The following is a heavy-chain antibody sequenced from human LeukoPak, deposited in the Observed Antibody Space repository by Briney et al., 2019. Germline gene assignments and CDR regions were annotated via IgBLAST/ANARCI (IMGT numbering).Heavy chain of an antibody. Sequence: SETLSLTCTVSGGSISSYYWSWIRQPPGKGLEWIGEINHSGSTNYNPSLKSRVTISVDTSKNQFSLKLSSVTAADTAVYYCARAYYGMDVWGQGTTVTVSS. J-gene: IGHJ6*02. CDR1: GGSISSYY. CDR2: INHSGST. V-gene: IGHV4-34*01. CDR3: ARAYYGMDV.